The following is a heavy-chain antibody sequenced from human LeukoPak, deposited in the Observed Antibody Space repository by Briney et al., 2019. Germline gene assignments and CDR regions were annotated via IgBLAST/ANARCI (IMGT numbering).Heavy chain of an antibody. D-gene: IGHD3-10*01. J-gene: IGHJ5*02. CDR2: IYYSGST. Sequence: PSETLSLTCAVSGGSISSGGYSWSWIRQPPGKGLEWIGYIYYSGSTYYNPSLKSRVTISVDTSKNQFSLKLSSVTAADTAVYYCARGGSPIYGSGSYYTFDPWGQGTLVTVSS. CDR1: GGSISSGGYS. CDR3: ARGGSPIYGSGSYYTFDP. V-gene: IGHV4-30-4*07.